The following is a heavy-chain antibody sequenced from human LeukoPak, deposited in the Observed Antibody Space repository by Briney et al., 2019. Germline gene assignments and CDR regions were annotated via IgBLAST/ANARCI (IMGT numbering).Heavy chain of an antibody. Sequence: SETLSLTCAVYGGSFSGYYWSWIRQPPGKGLEWIGEINHSGSTNYNPSLKSRVTISVDTSKNQFSLKLSSVTAADTAMYYCARHENWKRVCDYWGQGTLVTVSS. V-gene: IGHV4-34*01. CDR3: ARHENWKRVCDY. J-gene: IGHJ4*02. D-gene: IGHD1-1*01. CDR2: INHSGST. CDR1: GGSFSGYY.